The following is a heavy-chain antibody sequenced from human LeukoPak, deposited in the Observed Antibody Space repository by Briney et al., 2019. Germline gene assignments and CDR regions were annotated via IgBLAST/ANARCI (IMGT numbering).Heavy chain of an antibody. CDR1: GFTFSSYG. J-gene: IGHJ4*02. V-gene: IGHV3-23*01. CDR3: ARDGGWRPAAD. Sequence: GGSLRLSCAASGFTFSSYGMHWVRQAPGKGLEWVSSITESGDSTYYADSVKGRFTISRDNSKDTLYLQMNTLRAEDTAIYFCARDGGWRPAADWGQGTLVTVSS. D-gene: IGHD2-2*01. CDR2: ITESGDST.